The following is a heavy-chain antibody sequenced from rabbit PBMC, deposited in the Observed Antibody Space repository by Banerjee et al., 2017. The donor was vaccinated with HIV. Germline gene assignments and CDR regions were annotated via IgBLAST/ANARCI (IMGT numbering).Heavy chain of an antibody. D-gene: IGHD6-1*01. J-gene: IGHJ4*01. V-gene: IGHV1S7*01. Sequence: QLKESGGGLVQPGGSLKLSCKASGFDFSSYYMSWVRQAPGKGLEWIGYIDPVFGSTYYASWVNGRFTISSHNAQNTLYLQLNSLTAADTATYFCARDPYYTYGYAGSSFNLWGPGTLVTVS. CDR1: GFDFSSYY. CDR2: IDPVFGST. CDR3: ARDPYYTYGYAGSSFNL.